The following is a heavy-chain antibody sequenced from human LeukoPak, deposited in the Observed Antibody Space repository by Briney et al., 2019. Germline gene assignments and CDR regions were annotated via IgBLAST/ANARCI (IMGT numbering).Heavy chain of an antibody. V-gene: IGHV3-30*02. D-gene: IGHD1-26*01. J-gene: IGHJ4*02. CDR2: IRYDGSNK. CDR3: AKDLEWESTGDFDY. CDR1: GFTFSSYG. Sequence: GGSLRLSCAASGFTFSSYGMHWVRQAPGKGLEWVAFIRYDGSNKYYADSVKGRFTISRDNSKNTLYLQVNSLRAEDTAVYYCAKDLEWESTGDFDYWGQGTLVTVSS.